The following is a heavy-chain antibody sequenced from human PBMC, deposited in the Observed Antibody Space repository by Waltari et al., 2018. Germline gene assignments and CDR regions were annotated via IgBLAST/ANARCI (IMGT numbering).Heavy chain of an antibody. V-gene: IGHV4-39*01. CDR1: GGSISSSSYY. CDR2: IYYSGST. CDR3: ARSANSKSGWAFDY. D-gene: IGHD6-19*01. J-gene: IGHJ4*02. Sequence: QLQLQESGPGLVKPSETLSLTCTVSGGSISSSSYYWGWIRQPPGKGLEWIGRIYYSGSTYYNPSLKSRVTISVDTSKNQFSLKLSSVTAADTAVYYCARSANSKSGWAFDYWGQGTLVTVSS.